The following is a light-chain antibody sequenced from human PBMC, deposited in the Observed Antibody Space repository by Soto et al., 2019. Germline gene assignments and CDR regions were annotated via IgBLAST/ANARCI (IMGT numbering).Light chain of an antibody. CDR2: LGS. J-gene: IGKJ5*01. V-gene: IGKV2-28*01. CDR1: NRLLHDNGYNY. CDR3: LKALETPIT. Sequence: TSSPLWRDVAPGEPASSSCRARNRLLHDNGYNYLNWYLQKPGQSQQLLIYLGSDRSSGVPDRVSGSGSGTDFILTISRVEDEDVGVYDCLKALETPITLGHWTRLEI.